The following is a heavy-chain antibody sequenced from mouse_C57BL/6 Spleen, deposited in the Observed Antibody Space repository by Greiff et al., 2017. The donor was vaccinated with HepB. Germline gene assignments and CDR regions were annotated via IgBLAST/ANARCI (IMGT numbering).Heavy chain of an antibody. Sequence: QVQLQQPGAELVMPGASVKLSCKASGYTFTSYWMHWVKQRPGQGLEWIGEIDPSDSYTNYNQKFKGKSTLTVDKSSSTAYMQLSSLTSEDSSVYYCARSGGPGTSFDYWGQGTTLTVSS. D-gene: IGHD4-1*01. V-gene: IGHV1-69*01. CDR2: IDPSDSYT. CDR1: GYTFTSYW. J-gene: IGHJ2*01. CDR3: ARSGGPGTSFDY.